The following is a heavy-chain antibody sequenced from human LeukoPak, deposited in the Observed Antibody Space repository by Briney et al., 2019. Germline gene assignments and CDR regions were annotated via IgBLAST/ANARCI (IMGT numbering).Heavy chain of an antibody. Sequence: GGSLRLSCSATGFTFSSYWMIWVRQAPGKGLEWVASVNQDEGERYYVDSVKSRFLISRDNAKNTLYLQMGSLRAEDMAVYYCARVAVPGTYDYWGQGTLVTVSS. CDR3: ARVAVPGTYDY. CDR2: VNQDEGER. D-gene: IGHD6-19*01. V-gene: IGHV3-7*01. CDR1: GFTFSSYW. J-gene: IGHJ4*02.